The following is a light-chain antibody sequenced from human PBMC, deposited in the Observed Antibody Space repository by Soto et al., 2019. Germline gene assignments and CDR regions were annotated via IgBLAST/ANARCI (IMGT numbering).Light chain of an antibody. CDR3: QQYNNWGT. V-gene: IGKV3-15*01. Sequence: EIVMTQSPATLSVSPGERATISCRASQSVSSNLAWYQQNPGQAPRLLIYGASTRATGIPARFSGSGSGTEFTLTIRSLQSEDFAFYYCQQYNNWGTFGQVTKVEI. J-gene: IGKJ1*01. CDR2: GAS. CDR1: QSVSSN.